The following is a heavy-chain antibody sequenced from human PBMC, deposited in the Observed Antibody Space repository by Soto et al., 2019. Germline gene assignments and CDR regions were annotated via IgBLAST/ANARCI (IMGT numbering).Heavy chain of an antibody. Sequence: SETLSLTCTVSGGSISSGGYYWSWIRQHPGKGLEWIGYIYYSGSTYYNPSLKSRVTISVDTSKNQFSLKLSSVTAADTAVYYCARDRWVYCSSTSCYGYFDYWGQGTLVTVSS. J-gene: IGHJ4*02. CDR1: GGSISSGGYY. CDR3: ARDRWVYCSSTSCYGYFDY. CDR2: IYYSGST. D-gene: IGHD2-2*01. V-gene: IGHV4-31*03.